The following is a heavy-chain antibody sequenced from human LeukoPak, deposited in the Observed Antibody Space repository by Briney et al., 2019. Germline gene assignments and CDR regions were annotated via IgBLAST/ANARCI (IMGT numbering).Heavy chain of an antibody. V-gene: IGHV4-34*01. J-gene: IGHJ5*02. Sequence: SETLSLTCAVYGGSFSGYYWSWIRQPPGKGLEWIGEINHSGSTNYNPSLKSRVTISVDTSKNQFSLKLSSVTAADTAVYYCARGLLSGGNWFDPWGQGTLVTVSS. D-gene: IGHD6-25*01. CDR2: INHSGST. CDR3: ARGLLSGGNWFDP. CDR1: GGSFSGYY.